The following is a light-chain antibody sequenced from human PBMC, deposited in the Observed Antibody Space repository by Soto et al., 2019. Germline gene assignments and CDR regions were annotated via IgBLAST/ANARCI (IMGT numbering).Light chain of an antibody. V-gene: IGKV1-9*01. J-gene: IGKJ3*01. CDR3: QQLNTFPPFVT. CDR1: QGIRSY. Sequence: DIQLTQSPSFLSASVGDRVTITCRASQGIRSYLAWYQQRPGKAPELLIYGASTLRPGGASRFSGSGSGTEFALTISSLQPEDFATDFCQQLNTFPPFVTFGPVTKVDIK. CDR2: GAS.